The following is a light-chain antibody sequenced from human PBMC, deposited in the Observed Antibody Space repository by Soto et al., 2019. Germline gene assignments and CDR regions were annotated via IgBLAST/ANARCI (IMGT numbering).Light chain of an antibody. CDR2: YDS. CDR1: NIGSKS. Sequence: SYELTQPPSVSVAPGKTARITCGGNNIGSKSVHWYQQKPGQAPVLVIYYDSDRASGSPERFSGSNSGNTATLTISRVEAGYEADYYCQVWDSSSDHLVVFGGGTKVTVL. J-gene: IGLJ2*01. V-gene: IGLV3-21*04. CDR3: QVWDSSSDHLVV.